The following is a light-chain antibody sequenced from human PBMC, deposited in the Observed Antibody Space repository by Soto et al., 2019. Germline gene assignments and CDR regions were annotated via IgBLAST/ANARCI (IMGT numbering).Light chain of an antibody. V-gene: IGKV3-20*01. CDR1: QSVSSNY. Sequence: DIVLTQSPGTLSLSPGERATLSCRASQSVSSNYLGWYQQKPGQAPRLLIYVASSRATGIPERFSGSGSGTDFTLTISRLEPEDFAVYYCQQYGDSPITFGQGTRLEIK. CDR2: VAS. J-gene: IGKJ5*01. CDR3: QQYGDSPIT.